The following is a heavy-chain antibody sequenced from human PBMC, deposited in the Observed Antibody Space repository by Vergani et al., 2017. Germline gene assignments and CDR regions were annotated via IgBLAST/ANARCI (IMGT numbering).Heavy chain of an antibody. Sequence: QVQLQESGPGLVKPSQTLSLTCTVSGGSISSGDYYWSWIRQLPGKGLEWIGYIYYSGSTYYNPSLKSRVTISVDTSKNQFSLKLSSVTAADTAVYYCARAAVGPAAIVYFDYWGQGTLVTVSS. CDR3: ARAAVGPAAIVYFDY. CDR1: GGSISSGDYY. CDR2: IYYSGST. D-gene: IGHD2-2*01. J-gene: IGHJ4*02. V-gene: IGHV4-30-4*01.